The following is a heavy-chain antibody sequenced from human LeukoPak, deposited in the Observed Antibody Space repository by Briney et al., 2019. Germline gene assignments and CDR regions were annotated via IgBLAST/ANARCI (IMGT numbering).Heavy chain of an antibody. J-gene: IGHJ4*02. V-gene: IGHV4-39*07. Sequence: PSETLSLTCSVSGVSISSGSNYWGWIRQPPGKTLEWIGSIYSSGSTYYNPSLKSRVIILIDTAKNHFSLNLSSVTAADTAVYYCARRKVRGVTRSPLGYWGQGTLVTVSS. D-gene: IGHD3-10*01. CDR1: GVSISSGSNY. CDR3: ARRKVRGVTRSPLGY. CDR2: IYSSGST.